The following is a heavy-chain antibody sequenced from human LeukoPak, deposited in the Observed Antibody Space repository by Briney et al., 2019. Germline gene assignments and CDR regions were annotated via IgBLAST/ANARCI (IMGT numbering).Heavy chain of an antibody. J-gene: IGHJ4*02. Sequence: ASVKVSFKASGYTFTGYYMHWVRQAPGQGLELMGRINPNSGGTNYAQKFQGRVTMTRDTSISTAYMDLSRLSSDATAVYYCARSGIRVVGATNFDYWGQGTLVTVSS. CDR3: ARSGIRVVGATNFDY. V-gene: IGHV1-2*06. CDR1: GYTFTGYY. D-gene: IGHD1-26*01. CDR2: INPNSGGT.